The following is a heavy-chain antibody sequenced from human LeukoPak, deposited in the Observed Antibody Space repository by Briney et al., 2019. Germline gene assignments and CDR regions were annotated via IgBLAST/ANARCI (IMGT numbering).Heavy chain of an antibody. CDR1: GFSFNYFW. CDR3: TRELEYRGSPDGAFDI. Sequence: GGSLRLSCSASGFSFNYFWMHWVRQAPGKGLGWVSRINRDGSGTSYADSVKGRFTISRDNAKNTLSLQMNSLRAEDTAVYYCTRELEYRGSPDGAFDIWGQGTMVTVSS. CDR2: INRDGSGT. J-gene: IGHJ3*02. V-gene: IGHV3-74*01. D-gene: IGHD1-26*01.